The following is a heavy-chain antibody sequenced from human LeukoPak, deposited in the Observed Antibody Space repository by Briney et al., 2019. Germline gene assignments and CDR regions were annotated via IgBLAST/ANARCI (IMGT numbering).Heavy chain of an antibody. CDR2: INDGGII. V-gene: IGHV4-34*01. J-gene: IGHJ6*03. CDR1: GGSFSGYH. Sequence: PSETLSLTCGVSGGSFSGYHWSWLRQPPGKGLEWIGNINDGGIINYNPSLKSRVTVSVDMSKRQFSLHLTSVTVADTAVYYCARELRWSCVGCNYMDVWGQGTTVTVSS. D-gene: IGHD4-23*01. CDR3: ARELRWSCVGCNYMDV.